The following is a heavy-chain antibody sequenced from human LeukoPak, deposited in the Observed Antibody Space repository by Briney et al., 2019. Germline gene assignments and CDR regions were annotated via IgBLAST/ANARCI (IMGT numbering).Heavy chain of an antibody. J-gene: IGHJ4*02. CDR2: IWYNGSNK. CDR3: ARAGNYYDSSGYSTHLDY. Sequence: GGSLRLSCAASGFTFSSYGMHWVRQAPGKGLEWVAVIWYNGSNKYYADSVKGRFTISRDNSKNTLYLQMNSLRAEDTAVYYCARAGNYYDSSGYSTHLDYWGQGTLVTVSS. D-gene: IGHD3-22*01. CDR1: GFTFSSYG. V-gene: IGHV3-33*01.